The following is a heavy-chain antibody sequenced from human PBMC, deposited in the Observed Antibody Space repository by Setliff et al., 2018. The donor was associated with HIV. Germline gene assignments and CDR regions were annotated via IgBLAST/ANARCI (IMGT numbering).Heavy chain of an antibody. CDR2: IIPLFGTS. Sequence: GASVKVSCKASGGTFSSYAISWVRQAPGQGLEWMGGIIPLFGTSNYALKFQGRVTITANESTNTAHMELSSLRSVDTAMYYCARDESRGDWESFGYWGQGTRVTVSS. CDR1: GGTFSSYA. V-gene: IGHV1-69*13. J-gene: IGHJ4*02. D-gene: IGHD2-21*01. CDR3: ARDESRGDWESFGY.